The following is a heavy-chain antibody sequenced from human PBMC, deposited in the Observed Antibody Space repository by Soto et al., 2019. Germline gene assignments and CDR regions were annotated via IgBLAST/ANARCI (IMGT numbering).Heavy chain of an antibody. CDR2: ISAYNGNT. D-gene: IGHD2-2*01. V-gene: IGHV1-18*01. J-gene: IGHJ6*02. CDR3: ARDLVPTTEELVGMDV. CDR1: GYTFTSYG. Sequence: GASVKVSCKASGYTFTSYGISWVRQAPGQGLEWMGWISAYNGNTNYAQKLQGRVTMTTDTSTSTAYMELRSLRSDDTAVYYCARDLVPTTEELVGMDVWGQGTTVTVS.